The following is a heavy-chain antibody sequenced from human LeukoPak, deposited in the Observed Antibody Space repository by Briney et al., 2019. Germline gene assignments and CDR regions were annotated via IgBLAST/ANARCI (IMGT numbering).Heavy chain of an antibody. D-gene: IGHD3-3*01. CDR3: ARHDRYDFNFDY. CDR1: GRSFSGYY. CDR2: FYYSGST. V-gene: IGHV4-39*01. Sequence: PSETLSLTCAVYGRSFSGYYWGWIRQPPGKGLEWIGTFYYSGSTYYNPSLKSRVTISVDTSKNHFSLKLSSVTAADTAVYYCARHDRYDFNFDYWGQGTLVTVSS. J-gene: IGHJ4*02.